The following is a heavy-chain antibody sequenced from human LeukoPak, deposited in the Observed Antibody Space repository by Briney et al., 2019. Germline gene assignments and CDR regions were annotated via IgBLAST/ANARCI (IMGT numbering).Heavy chain of an antibody. CDR3: AKDMNVAPTHYYYYYMDV. CDR2: IYSGGST. J-gene: IGHJ6*03. CDR1: GFTVSSNY. Sequence: GGSLRLSCAASGFTVSSNYMSWVRQAPGKGLEWVSVIYSGGSTYYADSVKGRFTISRDNSKNTLYLQMNSLRAEDTAVYYCAKDMNVAPTHYYYYYMDVWGEGTTVTVSS. D-gene: IGHD1-1*01. V-gene: IGHV3-66*01.